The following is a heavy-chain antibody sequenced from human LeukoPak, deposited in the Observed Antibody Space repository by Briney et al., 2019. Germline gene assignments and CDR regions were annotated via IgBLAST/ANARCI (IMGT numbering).Heavy chain of an antibody. CDR2: ISGSGGST. Sequence: GGSLRLSCAASGFTFSSYAMSWVRQAPGKGLEWVSAISGSGGSTYYADSVKGRFTISRDNSKNSLYLQMNSLRAEDTAVYYCARAIWSRNGYNYDYWGQGTPVTVSS. V-gene: IGHV3-23*01. J-gene: IGHJ4*02. CDR3: ARAIWSRNGYNYDY. D-gene: IGHD5-24*01. CDR1: GFTFSSYA.